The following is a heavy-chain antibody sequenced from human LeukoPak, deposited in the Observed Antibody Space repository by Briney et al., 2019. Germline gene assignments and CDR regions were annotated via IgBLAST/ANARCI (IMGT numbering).Heavy chain of an antibody. Sequence: SETLSLTCTVSGYSISSGYYWGWIRQPPGKGLEWIGSIYHSGSTYYNPSLKSRVTISVDTSKNQFSLKLSSVTAADTAVYYCARDYPYYYDSSGYSLPDAFDIWGQGTMVTVSS. CDR2: IYHSGST. CDR3: ARDYPYYYDSSGYSLPDAFDI. J-gene: IGHJ3*02. CDR1: GYSISSGYY. D-gene: IGHD3-22*01. V-gene: IGHV4-38-2*02.